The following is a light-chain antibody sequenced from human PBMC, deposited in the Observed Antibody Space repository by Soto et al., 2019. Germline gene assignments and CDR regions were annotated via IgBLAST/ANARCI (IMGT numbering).Light chain of an antibody. CDR1: QRVDSSY. V-gene: IGKV3D-15*01. Sequence: ILLTQSPDTLSLSPGDRATLSCRASQRVDSSYVAWYQQRPGQAPRLLIYGASNWATGVPDRFSGSGSGTEFTLTISSLQSEDFAVYYCQQYNNWPITFGQGTRLEIK. CDR2: GAS. CDR3: QQYNNWPIT. J-gene: IGKJ5*01.